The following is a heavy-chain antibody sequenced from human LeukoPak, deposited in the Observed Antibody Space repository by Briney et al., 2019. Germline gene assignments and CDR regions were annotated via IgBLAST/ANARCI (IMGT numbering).Heavy chain of an antibody. CDR1: GFTFSSYA. V-gene: IGHV3-30-3*01. J-gene: IGHJ1*01. Sequence: GRSLRLSCAASGFTFSSYAMHWVRQAPGKGLEWVAVISYDGSNKYYADSVKGRFTISRDNSKNTLYLQMNSLRAEDTAVYYCARSEGRHQWLSHFQHWGQGTLVTVSS. CDR3: ARSEGRHQWLSHFQH. D-gene: IGHD3-22*01. CDR2: ISYDGSNK.